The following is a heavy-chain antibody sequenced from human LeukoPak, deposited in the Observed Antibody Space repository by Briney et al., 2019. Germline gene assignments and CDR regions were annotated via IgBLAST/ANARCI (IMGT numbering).Heavy chain of an antibody. Sequence: PGGSLRLSCAASGFTFSSYAMSWVRQAPGKGLEWVSAISGSGGSTYYADSVKGRFTISRDNSKNTLYLQMNSLRAEDTAVYYCAKDHPKYIAAAGGDDAFDIWGKGTTVTVSS. CDR2: ISGSGGST. CDR1: GFTFSSYA. D-gene: IGHD6-13*01. V-gene: IGHV3-23*01. J-gene: IGHJ3*02. CDR3: AKDHPKYIAAAGGDDAFDI.